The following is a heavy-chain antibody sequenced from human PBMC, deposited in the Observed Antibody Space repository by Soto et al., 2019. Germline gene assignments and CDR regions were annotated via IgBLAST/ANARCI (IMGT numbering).Heavy chain of an antibody. Sequence: QVQLQESGPGLVKASQTLSLTCNVSGGSISSGGYYWTWIRQHPGKGLEWIGNIHHSGSTFYNPSLKSRVSISVDTSKNQFALKLRSVTAAYTAGYFCVRGVLSWGQGTLVTVSS. CDR1: GGSISSGGYY. CDR3: VRGVLS. CDR2: IHHSGST. D-gene: IGHD3-10*01. J-gene: IGHJ1*01. V-gene: IGHV4-31*03.